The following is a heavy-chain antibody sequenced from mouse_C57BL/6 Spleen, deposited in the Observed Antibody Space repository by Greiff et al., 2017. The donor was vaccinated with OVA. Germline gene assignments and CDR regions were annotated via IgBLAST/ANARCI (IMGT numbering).Heavy chain of an antibody. CDR1: GYTFTSYW. J-gene: IGHJ3*01. D-gene: IGHD2-4*01. V-gene: IGHV1-72*01. Sequence: LQQPGAELVKPGASVKLSCKASGYTFTSYWMHWVKQRPGRGLEWIGRIDPNSGGTKYNEKFKSKATLTVDKPSSTAYMQLSSLTSEDSAVYYCARRHYDYDGFAYWGQGTLVTVSA. CDR3: ARRHYDYDGFAY. CDR2: IDPNSGGT.